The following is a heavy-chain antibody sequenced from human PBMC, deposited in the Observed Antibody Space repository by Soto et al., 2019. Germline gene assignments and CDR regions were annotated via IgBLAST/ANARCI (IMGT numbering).Heavy chain of an antibody. CDR3: ARAGQGGGYSGYISSPGFDY. V-gene: IGHV4-59*01. Sequence: QVQLQESGPGLVKPSETLSLTCTVSGGSISSYYWSWIRQPPGKGLEWIGYIYYSGSTNYNPSLKSRVTISVDTSKNQFSLKLSSVTAADTAVYYCARAGQGGGYSGYISSPGFDYWGQGTLVTVSS. J-gene: IGHJ4*02. D-gene: IGHD5-12*01. CDR1: GGSISSYY. CDR2: IYYSGST.